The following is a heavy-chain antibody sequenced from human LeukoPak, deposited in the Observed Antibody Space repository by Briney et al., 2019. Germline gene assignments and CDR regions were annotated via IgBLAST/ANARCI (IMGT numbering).Heavy chain of an antibody. Sequence: PGKSLRLSCAASGFTFTSLPLHWVRQAPGKGLEWVAVSSTHGSDAYYADSVKGRFTVFSDNSKKTVYLQMDSLRAEDTAVYHCALDYYDSNGYSRGWDYWGQGALVTVSS. CDR1: GFTFTSLP. CDR3: ALDYYDSNGYSRGWDY. J-gene: IGHJ4*02. CDR2: SSTHGSDA. D-gene: IGHD3-22*01. V-gene: IGHV3-30*04.